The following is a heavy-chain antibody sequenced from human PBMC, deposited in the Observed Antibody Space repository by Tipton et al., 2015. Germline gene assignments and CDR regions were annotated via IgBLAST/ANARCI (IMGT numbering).Heavy chain of an antibody. CDR3: ARAESHGFKM. V-gene: IGHV3-7*03. Sequence: GSLRLSCAASGFNFNTYWMSWVRQAPGKGLEWVANMNEDGSQKYYVDSVRGRFTISRDNAQNSLFLQMNSLKAEDTAVYYCARAESHGFKMCGQGTMVTVPS. CDR2: MNEDGSQK. J-gene: IGHJ3*02. CDR1: GFNFNTYW.